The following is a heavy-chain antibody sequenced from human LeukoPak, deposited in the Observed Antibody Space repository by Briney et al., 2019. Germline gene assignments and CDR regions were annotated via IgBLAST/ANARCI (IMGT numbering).Heavy chain of an antibody. CDR3: ARSEDIVVVPAATTAYYYYYMDV. D-gene: IGHD2-2*01. Sequence: SVKVSCKASGGTFSSYAISWVRQAPGQGLEWMGGIIPIFGTANYAQKFQGRVTITTDESTSTAYMELSSLRSEDTAVYYCARSEDIVVVPAATTAYYYYYMDVWGKGTTVTVSS. CDR1: GGTFSSYA. J-gene: IGHJ6*03. V-gene: IGHV1-69*05. CDR2: IIPIFGTA.